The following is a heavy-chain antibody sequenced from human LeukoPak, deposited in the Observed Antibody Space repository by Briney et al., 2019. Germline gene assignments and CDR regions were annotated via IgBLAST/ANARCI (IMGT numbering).Heavy chain of an antibody. Sequence: GGSLRLSCAASGFTFSSYWMNWVRQAPGKGLVWVSRIASDGSSTTYADSVKGRFSISRHNAKNTLYLQMNSLRVEDTAVYYCARGRPHGNDYWGQGTLVTVSS. CDR2: IASDGSST. CDR3: ARGRPHGNDY. V-gene: IGHV3-74*01. CDR1: GFTFSSYW. D-gene: IGHD4-23*01. J-gene: IGHJ4*02.